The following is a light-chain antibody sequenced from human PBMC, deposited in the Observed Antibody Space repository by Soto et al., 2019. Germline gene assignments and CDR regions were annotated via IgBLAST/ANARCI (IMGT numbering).Light chain of an antibody. V-gene: IGKV3-15*01. CDR1: QGLGDT. Sequence: EVLTRRSPATLSVSPAESATLSCRASQGLGDTLGWYQHKPGQTHRLLIYDTSTRPTGVPTRFSGSRSGAEFTLTINSLQSEDFAVYYCQPYNTWPLTFGGGTKVDIK. CDR2: DTS. J-gene: IGKJ4*01. CDR3: QPYNTWPLT.